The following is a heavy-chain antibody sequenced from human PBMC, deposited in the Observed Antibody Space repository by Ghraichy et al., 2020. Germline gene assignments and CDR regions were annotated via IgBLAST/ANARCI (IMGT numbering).Heavy chain of an antibody. CDR1: GGSFSGYY. J-gene: IGHJ4*02. Sequence: SETLSLTCAVYGGSFSGYYWSWIRQPPGKGLEWIGEINHSGSTNYNPSLKSRVTISVDTSKNQFSLKLSSVTAADTAVYYCARGRRGGYGDFKKYFDYWGQGTLVTVSS. D-gene: IGHD4-17*01. CDR2: INHSGST. V-gene: IGHV4-34*01. CDR3: ARGRRGGYGDFKKYFDY.